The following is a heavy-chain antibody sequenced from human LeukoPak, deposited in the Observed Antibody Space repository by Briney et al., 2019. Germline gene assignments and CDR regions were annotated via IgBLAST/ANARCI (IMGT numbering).Heavy chain of an antibody. CDR1: GFTVSSNY. J-gene: IGHJ5*02. CDR3: AKWYYYGSGSSNWFDP. Sequence: GGSLRLSCAASGFTVSSNYMSWVRQAPGKGLEWVSVIYSGGSTYYADSVKGRFTISRDNSKNTLYLQMNSLRAEDTAVYYCAKWYYYGSGSSNWFDPWGQGTLVTVSS. D-gene: IGHD3-10*01. V-gene: IGHV3-53*05. CDR2: IYSGGST.